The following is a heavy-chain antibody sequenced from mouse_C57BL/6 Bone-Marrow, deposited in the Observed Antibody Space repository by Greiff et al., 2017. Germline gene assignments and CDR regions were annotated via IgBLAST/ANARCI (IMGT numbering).Heavy chain of an antibody. V-gene: IGHV14-4*01. CDR3: TTGHYYY. D-gene: IGHD1-1*01. CDR1: GFNIKDDY. J-gene: IGHJ2*01. Sequence: DVKLVESGAELVRPGASVKLSCTASGFNIKDDYMHWVKQRPEQGLEWIGWIDPENGDTEYASKFQGKATITADTSSNTAYLQLSSLTSEDTAVYYCTTGHYYYWGQGTTLTVSS. CDR2: IDPENGDT.